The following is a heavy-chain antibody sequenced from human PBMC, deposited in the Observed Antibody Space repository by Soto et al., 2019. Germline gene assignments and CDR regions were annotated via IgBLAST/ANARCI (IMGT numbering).Heavy chain of an antibody. V-gene: IGHV4-34*01. CDR2: INHSGST. CDR1: GGSFSGYY. Sequence: PSETLSLTCAVYGGSFSGYYWSWIRQPPGKGLEWIGEINHSGSTNYNPSLKSRVTVSVDTSKNQFSLKLSSVTAADTAVYYCARRRILSVVVPAAKTGKWFDPWGQGTLVTVSS. CDR3: ARRRILSVVVPAAKTGKWFDP. J-gene: IGHJ5*02. D-gene: IGHD2-2*01.